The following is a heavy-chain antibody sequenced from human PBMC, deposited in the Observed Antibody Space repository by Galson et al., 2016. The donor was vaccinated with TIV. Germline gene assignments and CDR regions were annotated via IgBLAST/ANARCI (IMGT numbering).Heavy chain of an antibody. J-gene: IGHJ4*02. CDR2: ISSYNGNT. CDR1: GYTFTSYG. Sequence: SVKVSCKASGYTFTSYGISWVRQAPGQGLEWMGWISSYNGNTNYAQKLRGRVTMTTDTSTSTAYMELRRLRSDDTAVYYCARDTDYYESSGGIDYWGQGTLVPAAS. CDR3: ARDTDYYESSGGIDY. V-gene: IGHV1-18*01. D-gene: IGHD3-22*01.